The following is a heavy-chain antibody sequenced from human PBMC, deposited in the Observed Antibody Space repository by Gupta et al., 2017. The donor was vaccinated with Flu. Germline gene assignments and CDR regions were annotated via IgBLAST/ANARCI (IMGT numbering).Heavy chain of an antibody. J-gene: IGHJ6*03. CDR2: IRGKVNYYET. CDR3: TSDCSSHSCRHIAGDNQFHYMDV. CDR1: A. Sequence: ALHWVRRAPGKGLEWVGRIRGKVNYYETKYAASVEGRFTIFRDDSRNTVYLQMNSLRTEDTAVYYCTSDCSSHSCRHIAGDNQFHYMDVWG. V-gene: IGHV3-73*01. D-gene: IGHD2-2*01.